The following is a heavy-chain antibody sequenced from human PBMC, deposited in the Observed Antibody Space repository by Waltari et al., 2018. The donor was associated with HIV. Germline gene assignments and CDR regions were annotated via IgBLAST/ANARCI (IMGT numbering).Heavy chain of an antibody. CDR3: ARRVGLNYYYGMDV. J-gene: IGHJ6*02. CDR1: GGSISSSSYY. CDR2: IYYSGST. Sequence: QLQLQESGPGLVKPSETLSPTCTVSGGSISSSSYYRGWTRPPPGKGLEWIGSIYYSGSTYYNPSLKSRVTISVDTSKNQFSLKLSSVTAADTAVYYCARRVGLNYYYGMDVWGQGTTVTVSS. V-gene: IGHV4-39*01. D-gene: IGHD2-15*01.